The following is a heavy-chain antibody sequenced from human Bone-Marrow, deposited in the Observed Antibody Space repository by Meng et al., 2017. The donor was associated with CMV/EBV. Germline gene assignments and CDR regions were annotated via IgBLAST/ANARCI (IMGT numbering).Heavy chain of an antibody. Sequence: ACGFRVSHNYMSWVRQAPGKGLEWVSVIYSGGSKYYADSVKGRFTVSRDNSKNTLYLQMNSLRPEDTALYYCARELNDYTTWLDPWGQGTLVTVSS. CDR3: ARELNDYTTWLDP. CDR2: IYSGGSK. V-gene: IGHV3-66*02. D-gene: IGHD4-11*01. J-gene: IGHJ5*02. CDR1: GFRVSHNY.